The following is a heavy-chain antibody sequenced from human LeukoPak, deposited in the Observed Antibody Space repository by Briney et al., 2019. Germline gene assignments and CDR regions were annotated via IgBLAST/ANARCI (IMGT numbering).Heavy chain of an antibody. J-gene: IGHJ4*02. D-gene: IGHD4-11*01. Sequence: GGSLRLSCVASGSTFSDYAMNWVRQAPGKGLEWVSTFKTNYNQVYYAESVRGRFTISTDNSKNTAYLQMNSLRVEDTALYYCARSVPDYTRFDFWGQGALVTVSS. CDR1: GSTFSDYA. CDR3: ARSVPDYTRFDF. V-gene: IGHV3-23*05. CDR2: FKTNYNQV.